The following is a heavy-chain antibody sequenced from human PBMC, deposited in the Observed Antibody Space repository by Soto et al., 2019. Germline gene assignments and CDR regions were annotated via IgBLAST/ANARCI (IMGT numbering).Heavy chain of an antibody. CDR2: INSDGSST. J-gene: IGHJ6*02. D-gene: IGHD3-22*01. Sequence: EVQLVESGGGLVQPGGSRSLSCAASGFTFSTSWMHWVRQPPGKGLVWVARINSDGSSTSYVDSVKGRFTISRDNAKNTLYLQMNSLRAEDTAVYYCTRAIGYYGMDVWGQGTTVTVSS. CDR1: GFTFSTSW. CDR3: TRAIGYYGMDV. V-gene: IGHV3-74*01.